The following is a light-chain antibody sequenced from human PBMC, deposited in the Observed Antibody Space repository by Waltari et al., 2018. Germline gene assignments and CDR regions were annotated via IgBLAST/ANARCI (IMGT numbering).Light chain of an antibody. CDR3: QAWGTSVVI. J-gene: IGLJ2*01. CDR2: QDN. V-gene: IGLV3-1*01. CDR1: GLGRKS. Sequence: SSELTQPPSVSVSPGQTATITCSGVGLGRKSASWYQQTPGQAPTLLLYQDNKRPSGIPERFSGSVYGDTATLTISGTQSVDEADYYCQAWGTSVVIFGGGTKLTVL.